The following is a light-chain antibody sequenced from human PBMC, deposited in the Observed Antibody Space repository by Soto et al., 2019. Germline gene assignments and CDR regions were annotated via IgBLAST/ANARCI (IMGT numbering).Light chain of an antibody. Sequence: QSVLTQPPSASGTPGQRVTLSCSGSNSNIGSNTVNWYQLLPGTAPQLLIFNNNQRPSGVPDRFSGSKSGTSASLAISGLQSEDEAAYYCAAWDDSLNGQVVFGGGTKVTVL. CDR1: NSNIGSNT. CDR3: AAWDDSLNGQVV. J-gene: IGLJ2*01. V-gene: IGLV1-44*01. CDR2: NNN.